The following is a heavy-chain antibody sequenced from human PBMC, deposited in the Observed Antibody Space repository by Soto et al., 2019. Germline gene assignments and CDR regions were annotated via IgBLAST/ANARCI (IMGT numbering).Heavy chain of an antibody. J-gene: IGHJ4*02. Sequence: EVQLVESGGGLVKPGGSLRLSCAASGFTFSSYSMNWVRQAPGKGLEWVSSISSSSSYIYYADSVKGRFTISRDNAKNPLYLQRNSLRAEDTAVYYCASQQRTVAGSTSCADYWGQGTLVTVSS. D-gene: IGHD2-2*01. CDR3: ASQQRTVAGSTSCADY. V-gene: IGHV3-21*01. CDR1: GFTFSSYS. CDR2: ISSSSSYI.